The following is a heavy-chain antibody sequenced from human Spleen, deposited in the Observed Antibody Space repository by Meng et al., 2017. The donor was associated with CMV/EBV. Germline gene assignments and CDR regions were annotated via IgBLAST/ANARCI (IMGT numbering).Heavy chain of an antibody. CDR3: ARGWKIVVIITPGYGMDV. CDR1: GGSFNGYY. V-gene: IGHV4-34*01. CDR2: INHSGST. Sequence: GSLRLSCAVYGGSFNGYYWNWIRQPPGKGLEWIGEINHSGSTNYNPALKSRVTISVDTSKNQFSLKLSSVTAADTAVYYCARGWKIVVIITPGYGMDVWGQGTTVTVSS. J-gene: IGHJ6*02. D-gene: IGHD3-22*01.